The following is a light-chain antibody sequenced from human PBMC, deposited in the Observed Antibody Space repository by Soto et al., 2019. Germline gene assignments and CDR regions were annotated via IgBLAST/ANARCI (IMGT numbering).Light chain of an antibody. CDR3: QQYGSSGT. Sequence: EIVMTQSPATLSVSPGERATLSGMPSLSVSNNYLAWYQQKPGQAPRLLIYGASNRATGIPDRFSGSGSGTDFTLTISRLEPEDFAVYYCQQYGSSGTFGQGTKVDIK. CDR2: GAS. J-gene: IGKJ1*01. V-gene: IGKV3-20*01. CDR1: LSVSNNY.